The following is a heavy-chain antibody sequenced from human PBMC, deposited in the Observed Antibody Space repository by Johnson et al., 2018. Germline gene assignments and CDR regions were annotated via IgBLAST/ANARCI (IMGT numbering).Heavy chain of an antibody. V-gene: IGHV3-33*01. CDR2: IWYDGSNN. J-gene: IGHJ6*02. D-gene: IGHD6-25*01. CDR1: GFTLSSYG. CDR3: ARGRSWRLLLDYYYYGMDG. Sequence: VQLVETGGGVVQPGRSLRLSCAASGFTLSSYGMHWVRQAPGKGLEWAAVIWYDGSNNYYADSVTGRFTITRDNSKSTLDPQMNSRRAEVAAVYYFARGRSWRLLLDYYYYGMDGGGQWTTVTVSS.